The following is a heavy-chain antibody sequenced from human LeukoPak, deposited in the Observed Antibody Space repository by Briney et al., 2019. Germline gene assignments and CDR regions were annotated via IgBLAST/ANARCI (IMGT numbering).Heavy chain of an antibody. D-gene: IGHD3-16*02. V-gene: IGHV3-74*01. Sequence: GGSLRLSCAASGFTFSSYWMHWVRQAPGKGLVWVSRINSDGSSTSYADSVKGRSTISRDNAKNTLYLQMNSLRAEDTAVYYCARDYVWGSYRPPGYWGQGTLVTVSS. J-gene: IGHJ4*02. CDR1: GFTFSSYW. CDR2: INSDGSST. CDR3: ARDYVWGSYRPPGY.